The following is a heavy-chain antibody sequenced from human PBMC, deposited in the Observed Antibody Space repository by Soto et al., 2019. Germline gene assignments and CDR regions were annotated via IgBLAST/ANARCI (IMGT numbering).Heavy chain of an antibody. V-gene: IGHV3-23*01. Sequence: EVQLFQSGGGLVQPGGSLRLSCAASGFIFSDYAMSWVRQAPGKGLEWVSAITGSGFSTYYADSVQGRFTISRDSSKNTLYLQMHSLRAEDTAVYHCAKVSSLRWPDWHFDLWGRGTLVTVSS. CDR1: GFIFSDYA. CDR3: AKVSSLRWPDWHFDL. J-gene: IGHJ2*01. CDR2: ITGSGFST. D-gene: IGHD4-17*01.